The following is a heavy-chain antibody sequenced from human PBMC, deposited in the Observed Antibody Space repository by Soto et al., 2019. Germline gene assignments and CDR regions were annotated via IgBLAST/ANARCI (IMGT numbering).Heavy chain of an antibody. CDR2: INAGNGNT. J-gene: IGHJ4*02. D-gene: IGHD3-22*01. Sequence: QVQLVQSGAEVKKPGASVKVSCKASGYTFTSYAMHWVRQAPGQRLEWMGWINAGNGNTKYSQKFQGRVTITRDTSASTAYMELSSLRSEDTAVYYCERDPDRGPSAYWGQGTLVTVSS. CDR3: ERDPDRGPSAY. V-gene: IGHV1-3*01. CDR1: GYTFTSYA.